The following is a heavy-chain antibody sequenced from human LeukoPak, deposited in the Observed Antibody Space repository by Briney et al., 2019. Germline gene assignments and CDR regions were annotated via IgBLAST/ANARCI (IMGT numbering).Heavy chain of an antibody. D-gene: IGHD5-12*01. CDR2: INPNSGGT. J-gene: IGHJ4*02. Sequence: ASVKVSRKASGYTFTDYYLHWVRRAPGQGLEWMGWINPNSGGTNYPQKFQGRVTMTRDTSISTAYMELSRLRSDDTAVYYCAILATTQLFDYWGQGTLVTVSS. CDR3: AILATTQLFDY. V-gene: IGHV1-2*02. CDR1: GYTFTDYY.